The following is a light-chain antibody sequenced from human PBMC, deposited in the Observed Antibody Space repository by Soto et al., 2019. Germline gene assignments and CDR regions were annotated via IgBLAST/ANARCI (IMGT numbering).Light chain of an antibody. CDR3: CSYATSSTYV. CDR2: EDT. V-gene: IGLV2-23*01. CDR1: SSVVGSYNL. J-gene: IGLJ1*01. Sequence: QSVLTQPASVSGSPGQSIAISCTGTSSVVGSYNLVSWYQQHPGKAPKLMIYEDTKRPSGVSDRFSGSKSGNTASLTISGLQAEDEADYYCCSYATSSTYVFGTGTKVAVL.